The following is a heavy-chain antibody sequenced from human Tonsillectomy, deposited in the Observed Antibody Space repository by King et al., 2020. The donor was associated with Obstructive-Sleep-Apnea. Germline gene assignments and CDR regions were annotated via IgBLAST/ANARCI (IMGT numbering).Heavy chain of an antibody. CDR2: ISYDGTKK. V-gene: IGHV3-30-3*01. CDR1: GFIFSDNA. Sequence: VQLVESGGGVVQPGRSLRLSCAASGFIFSDNAMHSVRQAPGKGLEWVAVISYDGTKKYYADSVKGRFTISRDNSKNTLNLQMNSLRAEDTAVYYCAQVDIVATTWDYWGQGTLVTVSS. CDR3: AQVDIVATTWDY. J-gene: IGHJ4*02. D-gene: IGHD5-12*01.